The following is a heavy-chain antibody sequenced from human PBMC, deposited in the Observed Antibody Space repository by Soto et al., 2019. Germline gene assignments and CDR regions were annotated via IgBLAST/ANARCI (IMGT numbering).Heavy chain of an antibody. V-gene: IGHV4-4*02. J-gene: IGHJ4*02. CDR2: IYYSGST. CDR1: GGSISSSNW. CDR3: ARRGSGSYSDH. Sequence: PSETLSLTCTVSGGSISSSNWWSWVRQPPGKGLEWIGGIYYSGSTNYNPSLKSRVTISVDTSKNQFSLKLSSVTAADTAVYYCARRGSGSYSDHWGQGTLVTVSS. D-gene: IGHD3-10*01.